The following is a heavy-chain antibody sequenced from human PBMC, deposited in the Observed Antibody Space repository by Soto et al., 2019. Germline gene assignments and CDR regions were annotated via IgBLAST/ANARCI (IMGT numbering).Heavy chain of an antibody. CDR3: ARDKITGLFDY. CDR2: IYSSGST. V-gene: IGHV4-59*01. D-gene: IGHD2-8*02. J-gene: IGHJ4*02. Sequence: SETLSLTCTVSGGSITSYYWSWIRQPPGKGLEWIGYIYSSGSTNYNPSLKSRVTISVDTSKNQFSLKLSSVTAADTAVYYCARDKITGLFDYWGQGTLVTVSS. CDR1: GGSITSYY.